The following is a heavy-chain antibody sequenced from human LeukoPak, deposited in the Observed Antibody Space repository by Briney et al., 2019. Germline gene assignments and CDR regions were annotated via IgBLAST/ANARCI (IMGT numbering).Heavy chain of an antibody. CDR2: IIPIFGTA. Sequence: ASVKVSCKASGYTFTSYGISWVRQAPGQGLEWMGGIIPIFGTANYAQKFQGRVTITADESTSTAYMELSSLRSEDTAVYYCARDQLRMIGHFDYWGQGTLVTVSS. CDR1: GYTFTSYG. CDR3: ARDQLRMIGHFDY. D-gene: IGHD3-16*01. J-gene: IGHJ4*02. V-gene: IGHV1-69*13.